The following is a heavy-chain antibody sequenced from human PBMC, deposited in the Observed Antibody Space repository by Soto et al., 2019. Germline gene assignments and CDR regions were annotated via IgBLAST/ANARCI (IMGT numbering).Heavy chain of an antibody. V-gene: IGHV3-48*01. CDR3: ARARMVRGVTWSDY. Sequence: GGSLRLSCAASGFTFSSYSMNWVRQAPGKGLEWVSYISSSSSTIYYADSVKGRFTISRDNAKNSLYLQMNSLRAEDTAVYYCARARMVRGVTWSDYWGQGTLVTVSS. D-gene: IGHD3-10*01. CDR2: ISSSSSTI. J-gene: IGHJ4*02. CDR1: GFTFSSYS.